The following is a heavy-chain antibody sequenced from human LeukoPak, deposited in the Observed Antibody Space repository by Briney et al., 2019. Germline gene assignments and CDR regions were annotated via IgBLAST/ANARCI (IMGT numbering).Heavy chain of an antibody. D-gene: IGHD2-15*01. V-gene: IGHV1-69*13. J-gene: IGHJ5*02. CDR3: ARAGCSGGSCYGIYNWFDP. CDR2: IIPIFGTA. CDR1: GGTFSSYA. Sequence: SVKVSCTASGGTFSSYAISWVRQAPGQGLEWMGGIIPIFGTANYAQKFQGRVTITADESTSTAYMELSSLRSEDTAVYYCARAGCSGGSCYGIYNWFDPWGQGTLVTVSS.